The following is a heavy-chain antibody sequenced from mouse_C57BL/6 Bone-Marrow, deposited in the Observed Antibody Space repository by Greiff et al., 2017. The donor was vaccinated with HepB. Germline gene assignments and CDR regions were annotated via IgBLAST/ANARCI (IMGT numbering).Heavy chain of an antibody. CDR1: GFSFTSYA. Sequence: QVQLKQSGPGLVAPSQSLSITCTVSGFSFTSYAISWVRQPPGKGLEWLGVIWTGGGTNYNSALKSRLSISKDNSKSQVFLKMNSLQTDDTARYYCASGWLLRYWYFDVWGTGTTVTVSS. CDR3: ASGWLLRYWYFDV. CDR2: IWTGGGT. V-gene: IGHV2-9-1*01. D-gene: IGHD2-3*01. J-gene: IGHJ1*03.